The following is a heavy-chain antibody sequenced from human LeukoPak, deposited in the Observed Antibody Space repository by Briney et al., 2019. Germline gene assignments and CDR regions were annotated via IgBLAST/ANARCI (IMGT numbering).Heavy chain of an antibody. CDR1: GSTFSSYE. V-gene: IGHV3-48*03. J-gene: IGHJ4*02. Sequence: GGSLRLSCAASGSTFSSYEMNWVRQAPGKGLEWVSYISSSGSTIYYADSVKGRFTISRDNAKNSLYLQMNSLRAEDTAVYYCARAEYSSGWYDYWGQGTLVTVSS. D-gene: IGHD6-19*01. CDR2: ISSSGSTI. CDR3: ARAEYSSGWYDY.